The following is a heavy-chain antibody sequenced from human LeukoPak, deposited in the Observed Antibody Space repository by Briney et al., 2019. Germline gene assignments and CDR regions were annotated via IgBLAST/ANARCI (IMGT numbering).Heavy chain of an antibody. CDR2: ISSSGSTI. CDR1: GFTFSVCY. CDR3: ARANEQQVVRLGWFDP. D-gene: IGHD6-13*01. V-gene: IGHV3-11*01. Sequence: GGSLRLSCAASGFTFSVCYMSWIRQAPGKGLEWVSYISSSGSTIYYADSVKGRFTISRDNAKNSLYLQMNSLRAEDTAVYYCARANEQQVVRLGWFDPWGQGTLVPVSS. J-gene: IGHJ5*02.